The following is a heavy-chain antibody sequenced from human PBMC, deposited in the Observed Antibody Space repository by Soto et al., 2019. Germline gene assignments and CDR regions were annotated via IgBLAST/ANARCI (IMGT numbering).Heavy chain of an antibody. V-gene: IGHV5-10-1*01. CDR2: IDPSDSQT. CDR3: ARQVYDSDTGPNFQYYFDT. Sequence: GESLKISCKGSGYSFAGHWITWVRQKPGKGLEWMGRIDPSDSQTYYSPSFRGHVTISVTKSVTTVFLQWSSLRASDTAMYYCARQVYDSDTGPNFQYYFDTWGQGTPVTVSS. J-gene: IGHJ4*02. CDR1: GYSFAGHW. D-gene: IGHD3-22*01.